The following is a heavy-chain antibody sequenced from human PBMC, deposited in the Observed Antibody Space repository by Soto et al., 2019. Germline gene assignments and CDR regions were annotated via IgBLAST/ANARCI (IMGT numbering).Heavy chain of an antibody. V-gene: IGHV5-10-1*01. J-gene: IGHJ4*02. CDR3: ARHLTGCSGGSCYSGY. D-gene: IGHD2-15*01. Sequence: GESLKISCKGSGYSFTSYWISWVRQMPGKGLEWMGRIDPSGSYTNYSPSFQGHVTISADKSISTAYLQWSSLKASDTAMYYCARHLTGCSGGSCYSGYWGQGTLVTVSS. CDR2: IDPSGSYT. CDR1: GYSFTSYW.